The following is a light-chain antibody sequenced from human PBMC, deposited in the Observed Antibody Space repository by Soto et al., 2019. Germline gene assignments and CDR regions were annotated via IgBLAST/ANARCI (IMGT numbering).Light chain of an antibody. CDR3: QHYDELPTT. Sequence: DIQMTQSPSSLSASVGDRVTISCQASQDISDYLNWYQQKPGKAPKLLIYGATNLEPGVSSRFSGSGSGTHFTFTINSLQPEDLGTYYCQHYDELPTTFGQGTKLEI. CDR1: QDISDY. J-gene: IGKJ2*01. V-gene: IGKV1-33*01. CDR2: GAT.